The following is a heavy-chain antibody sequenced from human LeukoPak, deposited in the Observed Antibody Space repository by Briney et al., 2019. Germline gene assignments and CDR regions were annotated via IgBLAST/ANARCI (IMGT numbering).Heavy chain of an antibody. J-gene: IGHJ4*02. V-gene: IGHV3-21*01. Sequence: GGSLRLSCAASGFTFSSYSMNGVRQAPGKGLEWVSSISSSSSYIYYADSVKGRFTISRDNAKNSLYLQMNSLRAEDTAVYYCARPYAAAGTGDYFDYWGQGTLVTVSS. CDR1: GFTFSSYS. D-gene: IGHD6-19*01. CDR2: ISSSSSYI. CDR3: ARPYAAAGTGDYFDY.